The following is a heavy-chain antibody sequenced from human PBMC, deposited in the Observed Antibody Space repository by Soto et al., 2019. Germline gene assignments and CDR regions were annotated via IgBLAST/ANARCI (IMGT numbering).Heavy chain of an antibody. Sequence: EVQLLESGGGLVQPGGSLRLSCAASGFTFCNYAMSWVRQAPGQRLQWVSAISGSGATPHCADSVKGRFTISRYNSKKTLYLQMNSLRAEHAAVEYCAQQGYYGSASYAWGEFEYWGQGTLVTVSA. J-gene: IGHJ4*02. D-gene: IGHD3-10*01. CDR2: ISGSGATP. V-gene: IGHV3-23*01. CDR3: AQQGYYGSASYAWGEFEY. CDR1: GFTFCNYA.